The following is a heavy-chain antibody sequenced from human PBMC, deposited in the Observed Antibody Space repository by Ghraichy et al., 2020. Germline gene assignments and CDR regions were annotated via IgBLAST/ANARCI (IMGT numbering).Heavy chain of an antibody. D-gene: IGHD3-22*01. CDR1: GFTFSSYS. Sequence: GGSLRLSCAASGFTFSSYSMNWVRQAPGKGLEWVSYISSSSSTIYYADSVKGRFTISRDNAKNSLYLQMNSLRAEDTAVYYCSRWGYYDSSGYYAGFFDYWGQGTLVTVSS. V-gene: IGHV3-48*01. CDR3: SRWGYYDSSGYYAGFFDY. J-gene: IGHJ4*02. CDR2: ISSSSSTI.